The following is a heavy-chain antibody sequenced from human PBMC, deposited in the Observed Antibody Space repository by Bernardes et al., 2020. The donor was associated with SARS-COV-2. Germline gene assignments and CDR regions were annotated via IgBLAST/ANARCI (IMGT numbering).Heavy chain of an antibody. J-gene: IGHJ4*02. CDR2: IYHSGST. CDR1: GGSISNTNW. V-gene: IGHV4-4*02. Sequence: SEILSLTCAVSGGSISNTNWWSWVRQPPGKGLEWIGEIYHSGSTNYNPSLKTRVTISVDKSKNQFSLKLSSVTAADTAVYYCASLETSMVGYWGQGTLVTVSS. D-gene: IGHD5-18*01. CDR3: ASLETSMVGY.